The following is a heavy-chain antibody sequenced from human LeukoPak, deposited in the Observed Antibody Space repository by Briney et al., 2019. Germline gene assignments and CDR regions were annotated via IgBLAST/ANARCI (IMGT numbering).Heavy chain of an antibody. D-gene: IGHD3-10*01. CDR1: GGSISSSSYY. CDR3: ARHRDYYGSGSYYNFPDY. Sequence: SETLSLTCTVSGGSISSSSYYWGWIRQPPGTGLEWIGSIYYSGSTYYNPSLKSRVTISVDTSKNQFSLKLSSVTAADTAVYYCARHRDYYGSGSYYNFPDYWGQGTLVTVSS. CDR2: IYYSGST. V-gene: IGHV4-39*01. J-gene: IGHJ4*02.